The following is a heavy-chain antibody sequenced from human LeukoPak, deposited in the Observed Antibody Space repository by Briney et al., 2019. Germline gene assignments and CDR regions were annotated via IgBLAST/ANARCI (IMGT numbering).Heavy chain of an antibody. CDR1: GYPFTSYG. CDR2: ISAHDGKT. CDR3: ARVGRYSSTWPPEGDDAFDM. V-gene: IGHV1-18*01. D-gene: IGHD6-13*01. Sequence: ASVKVSCKASGYPFTSYGVSWVRQAPGQGPEWLGWISAHDGKTGYLEKVQDRVTMTTDTSTSTAYMELRSLRFDDTAVYFCARVGRYSSTWPPEGDDAFDMWGQGTMVSVSS. J-gene: IGHJ3*02.